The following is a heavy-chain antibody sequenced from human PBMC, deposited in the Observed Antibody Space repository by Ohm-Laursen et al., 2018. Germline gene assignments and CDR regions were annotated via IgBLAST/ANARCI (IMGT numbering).Heavy chain of an antibody. V-gene: IGHV3-23*01. J-gene: IGHJ3*02. CDR1: GFTFSSYA. CDR2: ISGSGGST. CDR3: AKDEPESSVIVVVITPDAFDI. Sequence: SLRLSCAASGFTFSSYAMSWVRQAPGKGLEWVSAISGSGGSTYYADSVKGRFTISRDNSKNTLYLQMNSLRAEDTAVYYCAKDEPESSVIVVVITPDAFDIWGQGTMVTVSS. D-gene: IGHD3-22*01.